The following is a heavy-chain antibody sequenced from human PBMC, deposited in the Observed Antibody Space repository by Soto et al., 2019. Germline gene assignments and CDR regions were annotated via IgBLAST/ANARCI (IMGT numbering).Heavy chain of an antibody. CDR2: FFYGGAS. V-gene: IGHV4-59*01. CDR1: GGSTSSYY. Sequence: QVQLQESGPGLVKPSETLSLTCTVSGGSTSSYYWGWIRQPPGKALEWIGYFFYGGASNYNPSLKIRVTVSGDTSENQLSLRLTSVTAADTAVYYCARISAYSSGWYTCYVAYGGQGILVTVTS. D-gene: IGHD6-13*01. J-gene: IGHJ4*02. CDR3: ARISAYSSGWYTCYVAY.